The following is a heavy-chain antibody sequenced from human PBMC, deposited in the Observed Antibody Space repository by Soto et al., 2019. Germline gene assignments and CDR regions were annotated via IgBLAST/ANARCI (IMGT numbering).Heavy chain of an antibody. Sequence: QVQLVQSGAEVKKPGSSVKVSYNASGGTFSSYAISWVRQAPGQGLEWMGGIIPIFGTANYAQKFQGRVTITADESTRTAYLELCSLRSEDTAVYYCARGYYYDSSGYYWYYYYGMDVWGQGTTVTVSS. CDR3: ARGYYYDSSGYYWYYYYGMDV. D-gene: IGHD3-22*01. CDR1: GGTFSSYA. CDR2: IIPIFGTA. V-gene: IGHV1-69*12. J-gene: IGHJ6*02.